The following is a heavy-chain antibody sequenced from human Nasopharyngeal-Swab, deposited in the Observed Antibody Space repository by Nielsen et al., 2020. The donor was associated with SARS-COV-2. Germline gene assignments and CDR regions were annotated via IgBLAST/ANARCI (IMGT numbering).Heavy chain of an antibody. Sequence: GGSLRLSCVASGFTFSRYGMHWVRQAPGKGLEWVAITSYQGSNTYHADSVKGRFTISRDNSKNTLYLQMNSLRAEDTAMYYCAKTSYEVLYQGLVDYWGQGTLVTVSS. D-gene: IGHD2-2*02. CDR2: TSYQGSNT. CDR1: GFTFSRYG. CDR3: AKTSYEVLYQGLVDY. J-gene: IGHJ4*02. V-gene: IGHV3-30*18.